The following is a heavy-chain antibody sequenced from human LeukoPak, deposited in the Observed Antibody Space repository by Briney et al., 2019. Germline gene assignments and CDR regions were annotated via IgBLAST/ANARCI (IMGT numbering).Heavy chain of an antibody. CDR2: SIPIFGTA. CDR3: ARVATRGYSSGWPFFDY. J-gene: IGHJ4*02. Sequence: SVKVSCKASGGTFSSYAISWVRQAPGQGLEWMGGSIPIFGTANYAQKFQGRVTVTADKSTSTAYMELSSLRSEDTAVYYCARVATRGYSSGWPFFDYWGQGTLVTVSS. V-gene: IGHV1-69*06. CDR1: GGTFSSYA. D-gene: IGHD6-19*01.